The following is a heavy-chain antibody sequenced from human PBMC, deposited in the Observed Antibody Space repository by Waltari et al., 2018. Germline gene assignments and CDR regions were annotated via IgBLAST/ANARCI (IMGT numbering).Heavy chain of an antibody. D-gene: IGHD7-27*01. CDR2: IIPMFGIP. J-gene: IGHJ6*03. CDR1: GGPFGGHA. Sequence: HVQLVQSGAEVRTPGSSVKVSCKASGGPFGGHAISWVRLLPGQRLEWMGVIIPMFGIPDHSQKFQGRLTITADESTSTAYMELSRLTSEDTALYYCATHKLGVSQHYYHMDVWGKGTAVTISS. V-gene: IGHV1-69*12. CDR3: ATHKLGVSQHYYHMDV.